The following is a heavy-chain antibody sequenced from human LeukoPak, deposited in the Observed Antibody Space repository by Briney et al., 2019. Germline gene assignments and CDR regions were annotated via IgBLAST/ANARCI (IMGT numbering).Heavy chain of an antibody. Sequence: GGSLRLSCAASGITFSNYWVHWVRQAPGKGLVWVSRIKSDGSDTSYADSVKGRLTISRDNAKNTLYLQMNSLRAEDTSVYYCARETWLESQGIYYYYGLDVWGQGTTVTVSS. CDR1: GITFSNYW. CDR2: IKSDGSDT. J-gene: IGHJ6*02. CDR3: ARETWLESQGIYYYYGLDV. D-gene: IGHD6-19*01. V-gene: IGHV3-74*01.